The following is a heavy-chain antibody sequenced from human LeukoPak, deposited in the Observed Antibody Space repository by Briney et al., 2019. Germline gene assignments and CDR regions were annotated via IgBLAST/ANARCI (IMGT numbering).Heavy chain of an antibody. CDR3: SRLIIARTPYYFDF. D-gene: IGHD2/OR15-2a*01. J-gene: IGHJ4*02. CDR2: INYSGGST. CDR1: GFTFSSNA. V-gene: IGHV3-23*01. Sequence: GGSLRLSCAASGFTFSSNAMSWVRQARGKGLECVSGINYSGGSTYYADSVKGRSTISRDNSKDTLYLQMNNLRAEDTAVYYCSRLIIARTPYYFDFWGQGTLVTVSS.